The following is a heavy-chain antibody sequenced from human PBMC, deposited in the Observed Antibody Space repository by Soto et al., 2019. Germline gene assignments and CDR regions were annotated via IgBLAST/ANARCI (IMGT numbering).Heavy chain of an antibody. CDR3: ARGLENGDSSFSY. D-gene: IGHD7-27*01. Sequence: SETLSLTCTVSGDSISNYYWSWIRQPPGKGLEWIGYIYYSGSTNYNPSLKSRVTISVDTSKNQFSLKLSSVTAADTAVYYCARGLENGDSSFSYWGQGTLVTVSS. V-gene: IGHV4-59*01. CDR2: IYYSGST. J-gene: IGHJ4*02. CDR1: GDSISNYY.